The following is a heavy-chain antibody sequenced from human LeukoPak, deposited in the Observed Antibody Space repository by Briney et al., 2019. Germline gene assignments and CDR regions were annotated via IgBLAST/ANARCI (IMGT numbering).Heavy chain of an antibody. V-gene: IGHV3-53*01. Sequence: GGSLRLSCAASGFTFSSYSMNWVRQAPGKGLEWVSVIYSGGSTYYADSVKGRFTISRDNSKNTLYLQMNSLRAEDTAVYYCARGTVAGMGYWGQGTLVTVSS. J-gene: IGHJ4*02. CDR1: GFTFSSYS. CDR3: ARGTVAGMGY. CDR2: IYSGGST. D-gene: IGHD6-19*01.